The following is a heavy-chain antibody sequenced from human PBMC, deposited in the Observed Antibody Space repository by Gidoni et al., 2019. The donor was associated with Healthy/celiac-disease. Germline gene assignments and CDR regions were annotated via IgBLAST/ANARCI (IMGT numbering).Heavy chain of an antibody. CDR3: AHTMVRGVIPERHDAFDI. V-gene: IGHV2-5*02. J-gene: IGHJ3*02. CDR1: SGVG. D-gene: IGHD3-10*01. Sequence: SGVGVGWIRQPPGKALEWLALIYWDDDKRYSPSLKSRLTITKDTSKNQVVLTMTNMDPVDTATYYCAHTMVRGVIPERHDAFDIWGQGTMVTVSS. CDR2: IYWDDDK.